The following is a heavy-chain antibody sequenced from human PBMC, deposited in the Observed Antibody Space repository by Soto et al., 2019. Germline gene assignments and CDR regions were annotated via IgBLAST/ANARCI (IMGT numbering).Heavy chain of an antibody. CDR3: ASDPYYYASEY. CDR1: GFTFSDSY. J-gene: IGHJ4*02. Sequence: VVAQRVSGAASGFTFSDSYMTWIRQAPGKGLEWISYISGIGDTIYYADSVKGRFTVSRDNAKNSLYLQMNSLRAEDTAVYYCASDPYYYASEYWGQGTLVTGSS. D-gene: IGHD3-10*01. CDR2: ISGIGDTI. V-gene: IGHV3-11*01.